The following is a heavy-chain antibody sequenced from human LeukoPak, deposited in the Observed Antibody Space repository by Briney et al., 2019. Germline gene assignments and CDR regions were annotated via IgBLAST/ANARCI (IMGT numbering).Heavy chain of an antibody. Sequence: ASVKVSCKSSGYTSSDYGISWMRQAPGQGLEWMGWISTNNGNINYAQQFQGRVTMTTDTSTSTAYMELSSLRSEDTAVYYCARGGIAARHYFDYWGQGTLVTVSS. CDR3: ARGGIAARHYFDY. D-gene: IGHD6-6*01. CDR2: ISTNNGNI. V-gene: IGHV1-18*01. CDR1: GYTSSDYG. J-gene: IGHJ4*02.